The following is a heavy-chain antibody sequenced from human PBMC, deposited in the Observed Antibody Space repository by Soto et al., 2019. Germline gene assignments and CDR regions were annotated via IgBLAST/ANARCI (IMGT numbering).Heavy chain of an antibody. J-gene: IGHJ5*02. CDR3: ARGEGYCSGGVCYRWFDP. CDR1: GYTFTKYA. D-gene: IGHD2-15*01. CDR2: INAGSGNT. Sequence: QVQLVQSGAEVKRPGASVKLSCKASGYTFTKYAIHWVRQAPGQGLEWMGWINAGSGNTKYSQKFQGRVTATRDTSATTVYMELSSLRFEGTAVYYCARGEGYCSGGVCYRWFDPWGQGSLVTVSS. V-gene: IGHV1-3*01.